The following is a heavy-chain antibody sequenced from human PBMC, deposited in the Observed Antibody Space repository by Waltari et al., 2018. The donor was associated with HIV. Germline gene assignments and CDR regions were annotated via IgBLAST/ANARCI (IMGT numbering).Heavy chain of an antibody. D-gene: IGHD2-15*01. CDR3: ARAYSGGHPFDY. V-gene: IGHV4-59*01. CDR1: GGSISSYY. CDR2: IYYSGST. J-gene: IGHJ4*02. Sequence: QVQLQESGPGLVKPSETLSLTCTVSGGSISSYYWSWIRQPPGKGLEWIGYIYYSGSTNYNPSLKSRVTISVDTSKNQFSLKLSSVTAADTAVYYCARAYSGGHPFDYWGQGTLVTVSS.